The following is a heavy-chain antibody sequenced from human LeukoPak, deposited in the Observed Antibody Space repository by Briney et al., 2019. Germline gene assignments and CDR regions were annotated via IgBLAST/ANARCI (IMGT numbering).Heavy chain of an antibody. V-gene: IGHV1-8*01. Sequence: ASVKVSCKASGYTFTSYDINWVRQATGQGLEWMGWMNPSNDNTGYAQKFQGRVSMTSNTSMYTAYMELSSLKSDDTAVYFCARRYSTALYDYGMDVWGQGTTVTVSS. D-gene: IGHD5-12*01. CDR2: MNPSNDNT. CDR1: GYTFTSYD. CDR3: ARRYSTALYDYGMDV. J-gene: IGHJ6*02.